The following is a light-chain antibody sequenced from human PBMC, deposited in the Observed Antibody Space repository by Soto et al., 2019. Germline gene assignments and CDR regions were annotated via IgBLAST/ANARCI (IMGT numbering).Light chain of an antibody. CDR1: QSVSNK. J-gene: IGKJ5*01. CDR2: GAS. Sequence: EIVMTQSPVTLSVSPGERATLSCRASQSVSNKLAWYQQKPGQAPRLLIYGASTRATGVPARFSGSGSGTEFTLTISSLQSEDFAVYYCQQYNNWPPITFGQGTRLEIK. V-gene: IGKV3D-15*01. CDR3: QQYNNWPPIT.